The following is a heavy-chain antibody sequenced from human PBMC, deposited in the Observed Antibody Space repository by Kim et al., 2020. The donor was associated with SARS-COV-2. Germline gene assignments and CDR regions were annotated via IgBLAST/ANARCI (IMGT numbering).Heavy chain of an antibody. CDR1: GLTFRNYG. D-gene: IGHD2-2*01. V-gene: IGHV3-30*18. J-gene: IGHJ5*01. Sequence: GGSLRLSCAASGLTFRNYGMHWVRQAPGKGLEWVSDISYDGTIQYYGDSVEGRFTISRDNSKNTLYLQMNSLRLEDTAVYYCAKGPIAVVSGGKLWLDSWGQGTLVTVSS. CDR3: AKGPIAVVSGGKLWLDS. CDR2: ISYDGTIQ.